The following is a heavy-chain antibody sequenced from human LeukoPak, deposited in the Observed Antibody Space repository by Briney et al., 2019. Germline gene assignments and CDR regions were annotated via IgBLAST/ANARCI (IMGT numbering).Heavy chain of an antibody. J-gene: IGHJ4*02. Sequence: GGSLRLSCAASGFTVSSNYMSWGRQTPGKGLEWVSVIYSGGSTYYADSVKGRFTISRDNSKNTLYLQMNSLRAEDTAVYYCARDGPKKSNDYWGQGTLVTVSS. V-gene: IGHV3-66*01. CDR1: GFTVSSNY. CDR3: ARDGPKKSNDY. CDR2: IYSGGST.